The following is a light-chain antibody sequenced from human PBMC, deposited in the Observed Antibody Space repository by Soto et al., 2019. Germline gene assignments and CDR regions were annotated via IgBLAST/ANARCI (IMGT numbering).Light chain of an antibody. CDR1: SGHSNYA. CDR3: XXWGTGSAFVV. Sequence: QTVVTQSPSASASLGASVKLTCTLSSGHSNYAIAWHQQQPEKGPRYLMKVNXGGSHIKGDGXXDRFSGSSSGAERYLFXXXXXXEXEXXXXXXXWGTGSAFVVFGGGTQLTVL. J-gene: IGLJ7*01. V-gene: IGLV4-69*01. CDR2: VNXGGSH.